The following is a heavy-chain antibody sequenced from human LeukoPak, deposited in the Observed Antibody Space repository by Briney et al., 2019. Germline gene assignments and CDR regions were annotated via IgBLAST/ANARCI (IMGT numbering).Heavy chain of an antibody. D-gene: IGHD2-2*02. CDR3: ARGRRCSSTSCYTFWWFDP. V-gene: IGHV4-38-2*02. Sequence: SETLSLTCIVSGYSITSGYYWGWIRQPPGKGLEWIGSIYHSADTYYNPSLKSRVTISVDTSKNQFSLKLSSVTAADTAVYYCARGRRCSSTSCYTFWWFDPWGQGTLVTVSS. CDR2: IYHSADT. J-gene: IGHJ5*02. CDR1: GYSITSGYY.